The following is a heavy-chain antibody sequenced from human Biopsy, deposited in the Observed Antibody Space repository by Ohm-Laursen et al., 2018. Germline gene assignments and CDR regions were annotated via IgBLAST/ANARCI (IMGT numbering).Heavy chain of an antibody. CDR2: INCKTGAT. CDR1: SYTFTDYN. J-gene: IGHJ4*02. D-gene: IGHD2-8*01. CDR3: ARDPLNGHKHFDY. V-gene: IGHV1-2*02. Sequence: SSVKVFCKASSYTFTDYNIHWMRQAPGQGLEWLGYINCKTGATNYAQKFQGTVTMTRDTSISSAYLALGSLRSADTAIYYCARDPLNGHKHFDYWGQGSLVTVSS.